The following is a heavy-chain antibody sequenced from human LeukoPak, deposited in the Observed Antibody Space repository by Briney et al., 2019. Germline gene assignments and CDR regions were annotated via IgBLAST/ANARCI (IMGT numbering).Heavy chain of an antibody. V-gene: IGHV4-39*01. CDR1: GGSISSSNW. J-gene: IGHJ5*02. CDR3: ARRRIAAAGANWFDP. D-gene: IGHD6-13*01. Sequence: SETLSLTCAVSGGSISSSNWWSWVRQPPGKGLEWIGSIYYSGSTYYNPSLKSRVTISVDTSKNQFSLKLSSVTAADTAVYYCARRRIAAAGANWFDPWGQGTLVTVSS. CDR2: IYYSGST.